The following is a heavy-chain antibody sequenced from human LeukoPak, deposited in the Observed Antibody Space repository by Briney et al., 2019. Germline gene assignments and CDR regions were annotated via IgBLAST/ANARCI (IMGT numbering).Heavy chain of an antibody. V-gene: IGHV4-34*01. D-gene: IGHD2-2*01. Sequence: PSETLSLTCAVYGGSFSGYYWSWIRQPPGKGLEWIGEINHSGSTSYNPSLKSRVTMSVDTSKNQFSLKLSSVTAADTAVYYCARGAYCSYTSCYSNAFDIWGQGSLVTVSS. CDR1: GGSFSGYY. J-gene: IGHJ3*02. CDR2: INHSGST. CDR3: ARGAYCSYTSCYSNAFDI.